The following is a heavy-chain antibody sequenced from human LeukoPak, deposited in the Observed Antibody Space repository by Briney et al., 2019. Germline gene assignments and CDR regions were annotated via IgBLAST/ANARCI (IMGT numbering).Heavy chain of an antibody. J-gene: IGHJ4*02. CDR1: GFTFSSYS. Sequence: GGSLRLSCAASGFTFSSYSMNWVRQAPGKGLEWVSAISGSGGSTYYADSVKGRFTISRDNSKNTLYLQMNSLRAEDTAVYYCATAIAPSIAAAATPDYWGQGTLVTVSS. CDR2: ISGSGGST. D-gene: IGHD6-13*01. CDR3: ATAIAPSIAAAATPDY. V-gene: IGHV3-23*01.